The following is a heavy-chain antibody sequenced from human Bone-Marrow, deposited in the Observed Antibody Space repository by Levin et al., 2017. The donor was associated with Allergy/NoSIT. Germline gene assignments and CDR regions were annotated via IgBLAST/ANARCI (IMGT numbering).Heavy chain of an antibody. CDR2: ISYNGNT. D-gene: IGHD3-3*01. Sequence: TASETLSLTCTVSGVSISSGGYYWNWIRQHPGKGLEWIGYISYNGNTYYNPSLKSRVIISLDTSKNQFFLKVTSVTAADTAVYFCARDRWTGVVLTDYWGQGTLVTVPS. V-gene: IGHV4-31*03. J-gene: IGHJ4*02. CDR1: GVSISSGGYY. CDR3: ARDRWTGVVLTDY.